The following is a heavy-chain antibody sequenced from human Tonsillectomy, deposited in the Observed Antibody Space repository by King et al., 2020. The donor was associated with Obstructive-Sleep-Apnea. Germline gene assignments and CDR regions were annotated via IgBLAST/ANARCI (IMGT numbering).Heavy chain of an antibody. D-gene: IGHD5-12*01. CDR2: INHSGST. J-gene: IGHJ4*02. CDR3: ARGWPPDY. Sequence: VQLQQWGAGLLKPSETLSLTCAVYGGSFSDYYWSWIRQPPGKGLEWIGEINHSGSTNYNPSLKSRVSISVDTSKNQISLKLSSVTAADMAVYYCARGWPPDYWGQGTLVTVSS. V-gene: IGHV4-34*01. CDR1: GGSFSDYY.